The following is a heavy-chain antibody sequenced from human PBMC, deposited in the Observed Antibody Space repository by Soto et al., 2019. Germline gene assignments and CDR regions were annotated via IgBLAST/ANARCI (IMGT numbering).Heavy chain of an antibody. J-gene: IGHJ3*02. CDR2: ISGSGGST. D-gene: IGHD3-22*01. CDR1: GFTFSSYA. V-gene: IGHV3-23*01. Sequence: EVQLLESGGGLVQPGGSLRLSCAASGFTFSSYAMSWVRQAPGKGLEWVSAISGSGGSTYYADSVKGRFTISRDNAKNSLYLQMNSLRAEDTAVYYCARVGGGYPPNDAFDIWGQGTMVTVSS. CDR3: ARVGGGYPPNDAFDI.